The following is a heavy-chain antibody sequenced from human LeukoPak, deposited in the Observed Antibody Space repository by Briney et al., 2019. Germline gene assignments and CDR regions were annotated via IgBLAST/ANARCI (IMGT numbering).Heavy chain of an antibody. CDR1: GGSFSGYY. V-gene: IGHV4-34*01. D-gene: IGHD3-22*01. J-gene: IGHJ3*02. CDR2: INHSGST. CDR3: ARHGNYYDSSGYYHDAFDI. Sequence: SETLSLTCAVYGGSFSGYYWSWIRQPPGKGLEWIGEINHSGSTNYNPSLKSRVTISVDASKNQFSLKLSSVTAADTAVYYCARHGNYYDSSGYYHDAFDIWGQGTMVTVSS.